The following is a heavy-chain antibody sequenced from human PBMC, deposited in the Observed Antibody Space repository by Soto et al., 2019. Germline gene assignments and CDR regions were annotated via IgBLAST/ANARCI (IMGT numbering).Heavy chain of an antibody. J-gene: IGHJ4*02. CDR1: GFTVSTKY. Sequence: EVQLVESGGGLVQPGGSLRLFCAASGFTVSTKYMSWVRQAPGKGLEWVSVIYSGGSTFYADSVRGRFTISRDNSKNTVNLKMNSLRAEDTAVYYCARDPWAADYWGEGTLVTVSS. CDR3: ARDPWAADY. V-gene: IGHV3-66*01. CDR2: IYSGGST. D-gene: IGHD3-16*01.